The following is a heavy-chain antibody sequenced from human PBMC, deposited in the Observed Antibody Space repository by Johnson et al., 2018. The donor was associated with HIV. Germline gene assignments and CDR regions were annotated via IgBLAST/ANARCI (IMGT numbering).Heavy chain of an antibody. V-gene: IGHV3-66*01. Sequence: VQLVESGGGLVQPGGSLRLSCAASGFTVSSNYMSWVRQAPGKGLEWVSVIYSSGSTYYADSVKGRFTISRDNSKNKLYLQINSLRAEDTAVYYCARDALEAFQAFDIWGQGTMVTVSS. CDR2: IYSSGST. J-gene: IGHJ3*02. CDR1: GFTVSSNY. D-gene: IGHD2/OR15-2a*01. CDR3: ARDALEAFQAFDI.